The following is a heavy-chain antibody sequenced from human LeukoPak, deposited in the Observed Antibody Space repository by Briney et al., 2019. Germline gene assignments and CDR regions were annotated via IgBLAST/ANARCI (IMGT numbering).Heavy chain of an antibody. V-gene: IGHV3-53*01. J-gene: IGHJ4*02. CDR1: GFTVSDNY. Sequence: GGSLRLSCAASGFTVSDNYMSWVRQAPGKGLEWVSVIYSGGNTYYADSVKGRFTISRDNSKNTLYLQMNSLRAEDTAVYYCARDYCSGNRYPDYWGQGTLVTVSS. CDR2: IYSGGNT. CDR3: ARDYCSGNRYPDY. D-gene: IGHD2-21*02.